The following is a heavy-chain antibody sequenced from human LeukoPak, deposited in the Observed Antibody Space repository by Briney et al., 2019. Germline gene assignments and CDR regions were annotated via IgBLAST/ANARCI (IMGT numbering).Heavy chain of an antibody. CDR3: ARGISGSYLNAFDI. D-gene: IGHD1-26*01. CDR2: IYSGGST. CDR1: GFIVSSNY. J-gene: IGHJ3*02. Sequence: GGSLRLSCAASGFIVSSNYMTWVRQAPGKGLECVSLIYSGGSTYYADSVKGRFTISRDNSKNTLNLQMNSLRAEDTAVYYCARGISGSYLNAFDIWGQGTMVTVSS. V-gene: IGHV3-53*01.